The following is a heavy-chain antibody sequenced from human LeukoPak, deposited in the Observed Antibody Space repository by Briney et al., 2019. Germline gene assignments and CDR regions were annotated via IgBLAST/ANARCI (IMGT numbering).Heavy chain of an antibody. CDR3: ARDPPHYYDSSGYYTRFDY. Sequence: ASVKVSCKASGYTFTGYYMHWVRQAPGQGLEWMGWINPNSGGTNYAQKFQGRVTVTRDTSISTAYMELSRLRSDDTAVYYCARDPPHYYDSSGYYTRFDYWGQGTLVTVSS. D-gene: IGHD3-22*01. CDR2: INPNSGGT. CDR1: GYTFTGYY. J-gene: IGHJ4*02. V-gene: IGHV1-2*02.